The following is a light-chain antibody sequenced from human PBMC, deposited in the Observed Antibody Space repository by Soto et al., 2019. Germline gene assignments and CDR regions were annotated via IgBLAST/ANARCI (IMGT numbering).Light chain of an antibody. CDR2: STN. CDR1: SSNIGSNT. Sequence: QSALTQPPSASGTPGQRVTISCSGSSSNIGSNTVNWYQQLPGSAPKLLIYSTNQRPSGVPDRFSGSKSGTSGSLAISGLQSEDEADYYCAAWDGSLNVVLFGGGTKLTVL. CDR3: AAWDGSLNVVL. V-gene: IGLV1-44*01. J-gene: IGLJ2*01.